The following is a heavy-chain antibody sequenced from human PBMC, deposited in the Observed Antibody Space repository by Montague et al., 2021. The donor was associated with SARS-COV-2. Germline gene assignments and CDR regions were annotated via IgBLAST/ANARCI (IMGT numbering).Heavy chain of an antibody. Sequence: SETLSLTCTVSGGSISSSSYYWGWIRPPPGKGLEWIGSIYYSGSTYYNPSLKSRVTISVDTSKNQFSLKLSSVTAADTAVYYCAGHARRGIVATPSGWFDPWGQGTLVTVSS. D-gene: IGHD5-12*01. V-gene: IGHV4-39*01. CDR2: IYYSGST. CDR1: GGSISSSSYY. J-gene: IGHJ5*02. CDR3: AGHARRGIVATPSGWFDP.